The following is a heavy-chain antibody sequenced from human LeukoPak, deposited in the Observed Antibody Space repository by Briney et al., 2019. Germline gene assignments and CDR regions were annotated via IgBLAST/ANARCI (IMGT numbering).Heavy chain of an antibody. Sequence: ASVKVSCKAFGYTFTGYYMHWVRQAPGQGLEWMGWINPNSGGTNYAQKFQGRVTMTRDTSISTAYMELSRLRSDDTAVYYCARETAYYYDSTPHGAFDIWGQGTMVTVSS. J-gene: IGHJ3*02. V-gene: IGHV1-2*02. CDR1: GYTFTGYY. D-gene: IGHD3-22*01. CDR3: ARETAYYYDSTPHGAFDI. CDR2: INPNSGGT.